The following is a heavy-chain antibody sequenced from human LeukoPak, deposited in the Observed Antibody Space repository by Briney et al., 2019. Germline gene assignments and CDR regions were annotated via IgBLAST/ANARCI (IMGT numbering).Heavy chain of an antibody. D-gene: IGHD3-3*01. CDR3: ARPQEYYDFWSGYYLFDY. CDR1: GGTFNSYA. CDR2: IIPIFGTA. Sequence: SVKVSCKASGGTFNSYAISWVRQAPGQGLEWMGGIIPIFGTANYAQKFQGRVTITADESTSTAYMELSSLRSEDTAVYYCARPQEYYDFWSGYYLFDYWGQGTLVTVSS. J-gene: IGHJ4*02. V-gene: IGHV1-69*13.